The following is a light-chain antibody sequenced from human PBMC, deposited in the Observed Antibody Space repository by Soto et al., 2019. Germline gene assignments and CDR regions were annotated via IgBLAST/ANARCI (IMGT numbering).Light chain of an antibody. CDR1: QSISSY. J-gene: IGKJ2*01. CDR3: QQSYSTWYT. CDR2: AAS. Sequence: DIQMTQSPSSLSASVGHRVTITCRASQSISSYLNWYQQKPGKAPKLLIYAASSLQSGVPSRFSGSGSGTDFTLTISSLQPEDFATYYCQQSYSTWYTFGQGTKLEIK. V-gene: IGKV1-39*01.